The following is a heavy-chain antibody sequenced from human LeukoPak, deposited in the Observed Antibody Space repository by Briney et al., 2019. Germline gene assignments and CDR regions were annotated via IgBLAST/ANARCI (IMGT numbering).Heavy chain of an antibody. CDR3: ARDANTAMANFDY. Sequence: GGSLRLXCAASGFTFSSYEMNWVRRAPGKELEWVSYISSSGSTIYYADSVKGRFTISRDNAKNSLYLQMNSLRAEDTAVYYCARDANTAMANFDYWGQGTLVTVSS. V-gene: IGHV3-48*03. D-gene: IGHD5-18*01. CDR1: GFTFSSYE. J-gene: IGHJ4*02. CDR2: ISSSGSTI.